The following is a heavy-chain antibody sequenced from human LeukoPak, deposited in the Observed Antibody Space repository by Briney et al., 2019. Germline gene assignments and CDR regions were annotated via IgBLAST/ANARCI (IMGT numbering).Heavy chain of an antibody. Sequence: PGGSVRLSCAACGFTFSSYAMRWVRQARGKGGEGVSAISGSGGSTYYADSVKGRFTISRDNSTNTLYLQMNSLRAEDTAVYYCAKSTGYRAGAFDIWGQGTMVTVSS. D-gene: IGHD1-1*01. CDR1: GFTFSSYA. CDR2: ISGSGGST. CDR3: AKSTGYRAGAFDI. V-gene: IGHV3-23*01. J-gene: IGHJ3*02.